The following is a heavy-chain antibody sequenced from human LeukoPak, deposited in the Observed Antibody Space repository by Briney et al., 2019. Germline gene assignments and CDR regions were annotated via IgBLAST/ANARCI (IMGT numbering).Heavy chain of an antibody. CDR1: GYTFTSYG. J-gene: IGHJ4*02. CDR3: ARDRGKYSSSWPHFDY. V-gene: IGHV1-18*01. CDR2: ISAYNGNT. D-gene: IGHD6-13*01. Sequence: AASVKVSCKASGYTFTSYGISWVRQAPGQGLEWMGWISAYNGNTNYAQKLQGRVTMTTDTSTSTAYMELRSLRSDDTAVYYCARDRGKYSSSWPHFDYWGQGTLVTVSS.